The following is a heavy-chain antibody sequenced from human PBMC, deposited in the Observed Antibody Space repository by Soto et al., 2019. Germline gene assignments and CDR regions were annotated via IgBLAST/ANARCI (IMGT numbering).Heavy chain of an antibody. D-gene: IGHD3-9*01. V-gene: IGHV4-31*03. CDR2: ISYSGST. CDR3: ARAPYFDVLTALFDL. J-gene: IGHJ4*02. CDR1: GGSISSGFYY. Sequence: SETLSLTCTVSGGSISSGFYYWSWIRRHPGEGLEWIGYISYSGSTYYNPSLKSRVAIPVDTSKIQFSLKLSSVTAADTAVYYCARAPYFDVLTALFDLWGQGALVTVSS.